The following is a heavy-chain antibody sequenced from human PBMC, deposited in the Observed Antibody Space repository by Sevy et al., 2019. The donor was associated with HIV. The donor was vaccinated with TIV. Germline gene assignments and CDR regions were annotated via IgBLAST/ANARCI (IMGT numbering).Heavy chain of an antibody. CDR2: ISSSSSYI. CDR3: ARGIAAAGDPYYYYCCMDV. J-gene: IGHJ6*02. D-gene: IGHD6-13*01. V-gene: IGHV3-21*01. Sequence: GGSLRLSCAASGFTFSDYAIHWVRQAPGKGLEWVSSISSSSSYIYYADSVKGRFTISRDNAKNSLYLQMNSLRAEDTAVYYCARGIAAAGDPYYYYCCMDVWGQGTTVTVSS. CDR1: GFTFSDYA.